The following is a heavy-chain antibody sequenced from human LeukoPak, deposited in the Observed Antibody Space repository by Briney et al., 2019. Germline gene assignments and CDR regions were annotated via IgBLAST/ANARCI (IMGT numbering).Heavy chain of an antibody. D-gene: IGHD4-17*01. J-gene: IGHJ4*02. CDR3: TSTDLKYYFDY. CDR2: IRSKANSYAT. V-gene: IGHV3-73*01. CDR1: GFTFSGSA. Sequence: GGSLRLSCAASGFTFSGSAMHWVRQASGKGLEWVGRIRSKANSYATAYAASVKGRFTIFRDDSKNTAYLQMNSLKTEDTAVYYCTSTDLKYYFDYWGQGTLVTVSS.